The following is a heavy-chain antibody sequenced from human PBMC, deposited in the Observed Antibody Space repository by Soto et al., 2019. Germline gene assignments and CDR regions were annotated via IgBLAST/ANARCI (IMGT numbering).Heavy chain of an antibody. Sequence: QVQLQESGPGLVKPSQTLSLTCTVSDGSISSGDDFWTWIRQPPGKGLEWIGYIYYSGSTYYNPSLKSRLTMSVDTSKNQFSLKLSSVTAADTAVYYCARDRAKWKDYYYYGMDVWGQGTTVTVSS. CDR2: IYYSGST. V-gene: IGHV4-30-4*01. J-gene: IGHJ6*02. CDR1: DGSISSGDDF. D-gene: IGHD1-20*01. CDR3: ARDRAKWKDYYYYGMDV.